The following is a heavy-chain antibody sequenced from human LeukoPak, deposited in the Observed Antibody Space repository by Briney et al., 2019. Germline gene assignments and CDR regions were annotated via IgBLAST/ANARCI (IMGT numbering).Heavy chain of an antibody. J-gene: IGHJ4*02. D-gene: IGHD4-17*01. Sequence: SETLSLTCAVYGGSFSGYYWSWIRQPPGKGLEWIGEINHSGSTNYNPSLKSRVTISVDTSKSQFSLKLSSVTAADTAVYYCATRYDYGDYDDDYWGQGTLVTVSS. CDR1: GGSFSGYY. CDR2: INHSGST. CDR3: ATRYDYGDYDDDY. V-gene: IGHV4-34*01.